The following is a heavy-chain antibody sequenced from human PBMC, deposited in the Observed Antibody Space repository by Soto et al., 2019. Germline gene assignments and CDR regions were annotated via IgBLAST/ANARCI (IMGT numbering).Heavy chain of an antibody. D-gene: IGHD2-15*01. CDR1: GGSFSGYY. V-gene: IGHV4-34*01. Sequence: QVQLQQWGAGLLKPSETLSLTCAVYGGSFSGYYWSWIRQPPGKGLEWIGEINHSGSTNYNPSLKSRVTISVDTSKNQFSLKLSSVTAADTAVYYCARGLPTIVVVVAAAPYYGMDVWGQGTTVTVSS. CDR3: ARGLPTIVVVVAAAPYYGMDV. J-gene: IGHJ6*02. CDR2: INHSGST.